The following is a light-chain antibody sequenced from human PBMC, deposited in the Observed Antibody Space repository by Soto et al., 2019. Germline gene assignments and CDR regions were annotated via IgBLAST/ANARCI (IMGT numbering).Light chain of an antibody. V-gene: IGLV2-14*01. J-gene: IGLJ3*02. CDR1: SSDVGGYNY. CDR2: DVN. CDR3: QTWGTGIV. Sequence: QSALTQPASVSGSPGQSITISCTGTSSDVGGYNYVSWYQHHPGKAPKLLIYDVNNRPSGVSDRFSGSKSGNTASLTISGLQTEDEADYYCQTWGTGIVFGGGTKVTVL.